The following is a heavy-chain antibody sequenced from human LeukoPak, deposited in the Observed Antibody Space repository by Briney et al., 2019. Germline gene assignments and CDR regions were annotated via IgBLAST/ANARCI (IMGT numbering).Heavy chain of an antibody. D-gene: IGHD3-22*01. CDR3: TSHYYDSSGYYFQYY. J-gene: IGHJ4*02. CDR2: IRSKANSYAT. V-gene: IGHV3-73*01. Sequence: PGGSLRLSCAASGFTFSGSAMHWVRHASGKGLEWVGDIRSKANSYATAYAASVKGRFTISRDDSKNTAYLQMNSLKTEDTAVYYCTSHYYDSSGYYFQYYWGQGTLVTVSS. CDR1: GFTFSGSA.